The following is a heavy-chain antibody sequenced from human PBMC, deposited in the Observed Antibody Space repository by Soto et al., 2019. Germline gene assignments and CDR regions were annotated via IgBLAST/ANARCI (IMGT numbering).Heavy chain of an antibody. CDR1: SSV. Sequence: SSVVGGACHAQGKGLEWVSAISGSGGSTYYADSVKGRFTISRDNSKNTLYLQMNSLRAEDTAVYYCATERVAVRPFDFWGQGTLVTVSS. D-gene: IGHD6-6*01. CDR2: ISGSGGST. CDR3: ATERVAVRPFDF. J-gene: IGHJ4*02. V-gene: IGHV3-23*01.